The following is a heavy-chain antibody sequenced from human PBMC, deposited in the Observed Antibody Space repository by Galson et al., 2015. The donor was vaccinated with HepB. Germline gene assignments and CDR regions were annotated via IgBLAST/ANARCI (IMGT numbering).Heavy chain of an antibody. CDR2: IYWDDDK. Sequence: PALVKPTQTLTLTCTFSGFSLSTSGVGVGWIRQPPGKALEWLTVIYWDDDKRYSPSLRSRLTITKDTSKNQVVLTMTNMDPVDTGTYYCAHIGRGNSGWYFALWGHGTLVTVSS. D-gene: IGHD3-10*01. J-gene: IGHJ2*01. CDR1: GFSLSTSGVG. CDR3: AHIGRGNSGWYFAL. V-gene: IGHV2-5*02.